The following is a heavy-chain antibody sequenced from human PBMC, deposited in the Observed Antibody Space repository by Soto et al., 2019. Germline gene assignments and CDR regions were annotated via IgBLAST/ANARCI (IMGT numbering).Heavy chain of an antibody. CDR2: IYYSGGT. CDR1: GGTMRRGDYY. D-gene: IGHD3-9*01. CDR3: ARDLGYDILPPSLPHYYPMDA. J-gene: IGHJ6*02. V-gene: IGHV4-30-4*08. Sequence: TLRDTWTVSGGTMRRGDYYWSWIRQAKGKGLEWIGDIYYSGGTYYNPSLQSRVTISVDTSKNQFSLQLSSVTAPDTAVYYCARDLGYDILPPSLPHYYPMDARCQGPTVT.